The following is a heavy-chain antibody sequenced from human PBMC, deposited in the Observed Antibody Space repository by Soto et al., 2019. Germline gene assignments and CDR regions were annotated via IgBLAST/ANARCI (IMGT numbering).Heavy chain of an antibody. J-gene: IGHJ6*02. CDR1: GFSLSTNGVG. D-gene: IGHD2-15*01. Sequence: QITLKESGPTLVKPTQTLTLTCTFSGFSLSTNGVGVVWIRQPPGKALEWLALIYWDGDERYSPFLKSRLTITKDTSKNQVALTMTNMGPVDTATYYCAHKGGRGAGMDVWGQGTTVTVSS. CDR2: IYWDGDE. CDR3: AHKGGRGAGMDV. V-gene: IGHV2-5*02.